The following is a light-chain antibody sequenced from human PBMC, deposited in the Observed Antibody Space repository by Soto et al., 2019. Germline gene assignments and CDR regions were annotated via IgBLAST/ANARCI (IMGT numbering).Light chain of an antibody. CDR3: QQYGSFPLT. V-gene: IGKV3-20*01. J-gene: IGKJ4*01. Sequence: IVLTQSPGTLSLSPGERAALSCRASQSVKNNFVAWYQQKPGHTPTLLFYDASSRATGIPDRFSGSGSGTDFTLTISSLEPEDFAVYYCQQYGSFPLTFGGGAKVEIK. CDR2: DAS. CDR1: QSVKNNF.